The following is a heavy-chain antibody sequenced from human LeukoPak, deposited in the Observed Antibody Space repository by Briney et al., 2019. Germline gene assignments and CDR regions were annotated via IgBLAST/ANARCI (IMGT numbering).Heavy chain of an antibody. J-gene: IGHJ5*02. V-gene: IGHV4-38-2*02. Sequence: PSETLSLTCTVSGYSISSPYYWAWIRQPPGKGLEWIGSIRHDGRTYYNPSLKSRVTISLDTSKNQFSLGLTSVTAADTAVYFWARSFGPDGSPLGYGSWGQGTLVTVSS. CDR1: GYSISSPYY. D-gene: IGHD1-26*01. CDR2: IRHDGRT. CDR3: ARSFGPDGSPLGYGS.